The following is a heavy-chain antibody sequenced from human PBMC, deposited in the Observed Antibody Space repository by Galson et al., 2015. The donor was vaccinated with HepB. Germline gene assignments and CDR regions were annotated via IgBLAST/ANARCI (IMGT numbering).Heavy chain of an antibody. CDR1: GFSFSSYE. CDR3: ARDSANGWYGYPEL. V-gene: IGHV3-30-3*01. Sequence: SLRLSCAASGFSFSSYEMHWVRQAPGKGLEWVAALTYGGSNKYYADSVKGRFTISRDNSKNTLYLQLSSLTPVDTAVYYCARDSANGWYGYPELWGRGALVTVSS. CDR2: LTYGGSNK. J-gene: IGHJ2*01. D-gene: IGHD6-19*01.